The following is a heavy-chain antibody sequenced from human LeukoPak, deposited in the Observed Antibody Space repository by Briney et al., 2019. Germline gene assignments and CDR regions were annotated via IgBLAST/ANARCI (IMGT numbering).Heavy chain of an antibody. V-gene: IGHV4-4*09. CDR3: ARAYSRSYSHFDD. D-gene: IGHD1-26*01. J-gene: IGHJ4*02. CDR2: IYTSGST. CDR1: GGSISSYY. Sequence: SETLSLTCTVSGGSISSYYWSWIRQPPGKGLEWIGYIYTSGSTNYNPPLKSRVTISVDTSKNQFSLRLSSVTAADTAMYFCARAYSRSYSHFDDWGQGTLVTVSS.